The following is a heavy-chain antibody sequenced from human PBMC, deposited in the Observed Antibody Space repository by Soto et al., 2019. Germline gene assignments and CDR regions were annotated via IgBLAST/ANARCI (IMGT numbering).Heavy chain of an antibody. CDR2: IIPIFGTA. Sequence: QVQLVQSGAEVKKPGSSVKVSCKASGGTFSSYAISWVRQAPGQGLEWMGGIIPIFGTANYAQKCQGRVTITADESPINAYIELRRLRSEDTAVYYWARVYYYGSGSRYYYDGMDVWGKGTTVTVSS. V-gene: IGHV1-69*01. D-gene: IGHD3-10*01. CDR3: ARVYYYGSGSRYYYDGMDV. CDR1: GGTFSSYA. J-gene: IGHJ6*04.